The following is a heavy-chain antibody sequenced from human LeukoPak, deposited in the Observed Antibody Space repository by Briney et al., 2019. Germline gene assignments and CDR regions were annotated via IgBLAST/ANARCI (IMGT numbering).Heavy chain of an antibody. CDR2: MNPNSGNT. CDR1: GYIYTSYD. J-gene: IGHJ4*02. V-gene: IGHV1-8*01. CDR3: ARGAPGDDYFDY. Sequence: ASVKVSCKAYGYIYTSYDINGLGQATGQELDCMGWMNPNSGNTGYAQKFQGRVTMTKNTSISKAYMELSSVRSEDTAVYYCARGAPGDDYFDYWGQGTLVTVSS. D-gene: IGHD3-16*01.